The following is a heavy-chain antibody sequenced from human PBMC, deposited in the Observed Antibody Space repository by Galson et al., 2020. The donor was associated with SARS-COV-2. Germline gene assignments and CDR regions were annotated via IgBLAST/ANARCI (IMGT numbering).Heavy chain of an antibody. CDR2: ISSSSDKI. CDR1: RFTFSSYN. CDR3: AGEAPGTWAFDI. V-gene: IGHV3-48*01. J-gene: IGHJ3*02. Sequence: GESLKISCAASRFTFSSYNMNWVRQAPGKGLEWISYISSSSDKIYYADSVKGRFTVSRENAKNSLFLQMNSLRVEDTAVYYCAGEAPGTWAFDIWGQGTMVTVSS. D-gene: IGHD1-26*01.